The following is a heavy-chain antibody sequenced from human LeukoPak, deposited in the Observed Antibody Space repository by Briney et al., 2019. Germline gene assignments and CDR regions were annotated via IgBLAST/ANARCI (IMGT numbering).Heavy chain of an antibody. CDR2: IKQDGSET. V-gene: IGHV3-7*01. Sequence: PGGSLRLSCAASGFTFSNYWINWVRQAPGKGLEWVANIKQDGSETYCVDSVKGRFTISRDNAKNSLYLQMHSLRVEDTALCYCARDATTTVGWVYMDVWGKGTAVT. D-gene: IGHD4-11*01. CDR3: ARDATTTVGWVYMDV. J-gene: IGHJ6*03. CDR1: GFTFSNYW.